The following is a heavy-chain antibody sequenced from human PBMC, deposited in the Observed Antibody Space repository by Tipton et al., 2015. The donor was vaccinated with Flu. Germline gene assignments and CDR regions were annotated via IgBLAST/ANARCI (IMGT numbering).Heavy chain of an antibody. V-gene: IGHV4-38-2*01. CDR3: ARHTGDSVRGVIDY. CDR1: GYSISSGYY. Sequence: LRLSCAVSGYSISSGYYWGWVRQPPGKGLEWIGTIHHSGSTYYNPSLKSRLTMSVDTSKNQFSLKLSSVTAADTAVYYCARHTGDSVRGVIDYWGQGTLVTVSS. CDR2: IHHSGST. D-gene: IGHD3-10*02. J-gene: IGHJ4*02.